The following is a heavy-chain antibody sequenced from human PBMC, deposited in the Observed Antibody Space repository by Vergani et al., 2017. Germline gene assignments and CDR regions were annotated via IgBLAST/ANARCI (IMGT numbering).Heavy chain of an antibody. D-gene: IGHD3-22*01. CDR1: GFTFDDYA. V-gene: IGHV3-9*01. CDR2: ISWNSGSI. J-gene: IGHJ4*02. Sequence: EVQVLESGGGLVQPGRSLRLSCAASGFTFDDYAMHWVRQAPGKGLEWVSGISWNSGSIGYADSVKGRFTISRDNAKNSLYLQMNSLRAEDTALYYCAKSPYYYDSSGLPNLDYWGQGTLVTVSS. CDR3: AKSPYYYDSSGLPNLDY.